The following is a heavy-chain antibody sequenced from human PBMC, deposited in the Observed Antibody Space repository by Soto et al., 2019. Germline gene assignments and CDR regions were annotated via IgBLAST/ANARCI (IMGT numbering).Heavy chain of an antibody. V-gene: IGHV3-15*01. Sequence: GGSLRLSCAASGFTFSNAWMSWVRQAPGKGLEWVGRIKSKTDGGTTDYAAPVKGRFTISRDDSKNTLYLQMNSLKTEDTAVYYCTTDPNIRFLELDYWGQGTLVTVSS. J-gene: IGHJ4*02. CDR2: IKSKTDGGTT. CDR3: TTDPNIRFLELDY. D-gene: IGHD3-3*01. CDR1: GFTFSNAW.